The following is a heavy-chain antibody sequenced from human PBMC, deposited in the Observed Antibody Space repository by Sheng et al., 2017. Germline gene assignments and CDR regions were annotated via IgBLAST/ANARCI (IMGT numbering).Heavy chain of an antibody. D-gene: IGHD5-18*01. V-gene: IGHV3-30*04. Sequence: QVQLVESGGGVVQPGRSLRLSCAASGFTFSSYAMHWVRQAPGKGLEWVAVISYDGSNKYYADSVKGRFTISRDNSKNTLYLQMNSLRAEDTAVYYCARDLRGYSYGHRNSGVDYWGQGTLVTVSS. CDR2: ISYDGSNK. CDR1: GFTFSSYA. CDR3: ARDLRGYSYGHRNSGVDY. J-gene: IGHJ4*02.